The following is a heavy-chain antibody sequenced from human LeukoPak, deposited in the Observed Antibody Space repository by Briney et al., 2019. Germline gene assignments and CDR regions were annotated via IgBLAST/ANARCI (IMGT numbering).Heavy chain of an antibody. CDR3: AKEIDRFDV. Sequence: GGSLRLSCAASGFTFSSYAMSWVRQAPGEGLEWVAAISGRGGSAYYADSAKGRFTISRDNANNTMFLQMNNLRAEDTAVYYCAKEIDRFDVWGQGTLVTVSS. J-gene: IGHJ3*01. V-gene: IGHV3-23*01. CDR1: GFTFSSYA. CDR2: ISGRGGSA.